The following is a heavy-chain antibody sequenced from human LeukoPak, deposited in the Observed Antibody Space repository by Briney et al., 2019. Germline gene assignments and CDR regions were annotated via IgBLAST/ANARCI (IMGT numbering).Heavy chain of an antibody. CDR1: GFTFSDYY. Sequence: PGGSLRLSCAASGFTFSDYYMSWIRQAPGKGLEWVSYISFSGSTIYYADSVKGRFTISRDNAKNSLYLQMNSLRAEDTAVYYCAREEYSSSWYVGYWGQGTLVTVSS. J-gene: IGHJ4*02. V-gene: IGHV3-11*04. D-gene: IGHD6-13*01. CDR3: AREEYSSSWYVGY. CDR2: ISFSGSTI.